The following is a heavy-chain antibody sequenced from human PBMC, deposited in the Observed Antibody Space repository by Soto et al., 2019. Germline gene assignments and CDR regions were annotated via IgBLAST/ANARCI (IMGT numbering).Heavy chain of an antibody. CDR2: ISYDGSYD. CDR1: GFTFSSYG. V-gene: IGHV3-30*18. J-gene: IGHJ4*02. CDR3: AKDIKSYEFWSGYYDY. Sequence: GGSLRLSCAASGFTFSSYGMSWVRQAPGKGLEWVAKISYDGSYDYYVDSVKGRFTISRDNAKNSLYLQMNSLRAEDSALYYCAKDIKSYEFWSGYYDYWGQGTLVTVSS. D-gene: IGHD3-3*01.